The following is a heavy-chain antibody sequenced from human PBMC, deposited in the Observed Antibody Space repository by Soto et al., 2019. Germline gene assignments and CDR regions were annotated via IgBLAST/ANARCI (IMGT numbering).Heavy chain of an antibody. CDR1: GITFTSSA. CDR2: IVVGSGNT. V-gene: IGHV1-58*01. J-gene: IGHJ4*02. Sequence: AVKVSGKPSGITFTSSAVQWVRQARGQRLEGIGWIVVGSGNTNYAQKFQERVTITRDMSTSTAYMEVSSLRSEDTAVYYCAALMTRVTTLVGSEYWGQGTLVTVSS. D-gene: IGHD4-17*01. CDR3: AALMTRVTTLVGSEY.